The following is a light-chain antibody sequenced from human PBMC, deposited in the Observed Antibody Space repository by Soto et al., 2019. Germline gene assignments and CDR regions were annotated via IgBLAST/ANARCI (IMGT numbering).Light chain of an antibody. CDR1: QGISSY. CDR3: QQRHSYPIT. CDR2: TAS. V-gene: IGKV1-9*01. Sequence: DIQLTQSPSFLSASVGDRVTVTCRASQGISSYLAWYQQKPGKAPKLLIHTASTLQSGVPSRFSGSASGTEFTLTISSLQPEDFATYYCQQRHSYPITFGHGTRLEI. J-gene: IGKJ5*01.